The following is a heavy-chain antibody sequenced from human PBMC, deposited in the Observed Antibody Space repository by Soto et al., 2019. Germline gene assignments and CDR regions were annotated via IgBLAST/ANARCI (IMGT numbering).Heavy chain of an antibody. Sequence: ESLKISCKGSGYSFISYWISWVRQMPGKGLEWMGRIDPTDSYTDYSPSFQGHVTISADKSISTAFLQWSSLKASDTAMYYCAIRSVTIFGVATDRMDVWGQGTTVTVSS. CDR2: IDPTDSYT. J-gene: IGHJ6*02. D-gene: IGHD3-3*01. CDR1: GYSFISYW. CDR3: AIRSVTIFGVATDRMDV. V-gene: IGHV5-10-1*01.